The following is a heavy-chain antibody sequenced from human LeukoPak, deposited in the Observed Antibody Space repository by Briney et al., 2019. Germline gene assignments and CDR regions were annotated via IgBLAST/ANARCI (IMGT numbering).Heavy chain of an antibody. D-gene: IGHD2-15*01. Sequence: GESLKISCKGSGYSFTTYWIGWVHQMPGKGLEWMGIIYPGDSDTRYSPSFQGQVTISADKSISTAYLQWSSLKASDTAMYYCARARYCSGGNCYAEYWGQGTLVTVSS. CDR2: IYPGDSDT. CDR1: GYSFTTYW. J-gene: IGHJ4*02. CDR3: ARARYCSGGNCYAEY. V-gene: IGHV5-51*07.